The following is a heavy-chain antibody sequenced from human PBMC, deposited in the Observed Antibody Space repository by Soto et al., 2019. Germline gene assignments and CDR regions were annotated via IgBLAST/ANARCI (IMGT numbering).Heavy chain of an antibody. D-gene: IGHD2-2*01. Sequence: ASVKVSCKASGYTFTGYYMHWVRQAPGQGLEWMGWINPNSGGTNYAQKFQGRVTMTRDTSISTAYMELSRLRSDDTAVYYCARAGYCSSTSCPPYYDSSGYGLLDSWGQGTLVTVSS. V-gene: IGHV1-2*02. CDR3: ARAGYCSSTSCPPYYDSSGYGLLDS. CDR1: GYTFTGYY. J-gene: IGHJ4*02. CDR2: INPNSGGT.